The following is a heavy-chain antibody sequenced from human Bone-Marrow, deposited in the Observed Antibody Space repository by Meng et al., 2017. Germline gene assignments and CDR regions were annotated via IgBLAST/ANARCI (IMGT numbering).Heavy chain of an antibody. J-gene: IGHJ4*02. D-gene: IGHD6-19*01. Sequence: SETLSLTCTVSGGSISSYYWSWIRQPPGKGLEWIGYIYYSGSTNYNPSLKSRVTISVDTSKNQFSLKLSSVTAADTAVYYCAREGSGWTSENFDYWGQGTLVTVSS. CDR2: IYYSGST. CDR3: AREGSGWTSENFDY. CDR1: GGSISSYY. V-gene: IGHV4-59*12.